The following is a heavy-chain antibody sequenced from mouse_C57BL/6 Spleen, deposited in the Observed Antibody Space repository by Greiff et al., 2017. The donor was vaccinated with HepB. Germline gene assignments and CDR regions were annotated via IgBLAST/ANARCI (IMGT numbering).Heavy chain of an antibody. CDR1: GYTFTSYW. V-gene: IGHV1-64*01. J-gene: IGHJ3*01. D-gene: IGHD4-1*01. CDR3: AKERTGTFAY. CDR2: IHPNSGST. Sequence: QVQLQQPGAELVKPGASVKLSCKASGYTFTSYWMHWVKHRPGQGLEWIGMIHPNSGSTNYNEKFKSKATLTVDKSSSTAYMQLSSLTSEDSAVYYCAKERTGTFAYWGQGTLVTVSA.